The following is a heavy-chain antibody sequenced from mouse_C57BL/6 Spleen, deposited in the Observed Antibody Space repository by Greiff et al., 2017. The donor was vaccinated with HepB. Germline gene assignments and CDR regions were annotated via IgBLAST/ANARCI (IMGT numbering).Heavy chain of an antibody. J-gene: IGHJ4*01. CDR3: ARGDYGNYFYAMDY. CDR2: IYPGDGDT. Sequence: QVQLQQSGAELVKPGASVKISCKASGYAFSSYWMNWVKQRPGKGLEWIGQIYPGDGDTNYNGKFKGKATLTADKSSSTAYMQLSSLTSEDSAVYFGARGDYGNYFYAMDYWGQGTSVTVSS. D-gene: IGHD2-1*01. CDR1: GYAFSSYW. V-gene: IGHV1-80*01.